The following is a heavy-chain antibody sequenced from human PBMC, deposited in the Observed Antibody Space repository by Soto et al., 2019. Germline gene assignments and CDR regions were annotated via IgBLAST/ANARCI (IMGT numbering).Heavy chain of an antibody. V-gene: IGHV3-23*01. CDR1: GFTVSSYA. D-gene: IGHD2-2*01. J-gene: IGHJ5*02. CDR2: IRGSGDRT. Sequence: EVRLLESGGGLAQPGESLSLSGAASGFTVSSYAMSWVRQAPGKGLEWGSGIRGSGDRTYYPDSVKGRFTISRDNSKNTLYLQVNSLRVEDTAVYFCAKGSTDLIIVPGGDPWGQGTLVTVSS. CDR3: AKGSTDLIIVPGGDP.